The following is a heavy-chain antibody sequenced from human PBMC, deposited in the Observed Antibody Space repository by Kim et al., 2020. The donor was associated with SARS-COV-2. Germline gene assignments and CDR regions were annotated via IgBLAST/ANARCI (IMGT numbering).Heavy chain of an antibody. CDR3: ARLHYGDYDYYDMDV. Sequence: GGSLRLSCAASGFTFSSYSMNWVRQAPGKGLEWVSSISSSSSYIYYADSVKGRFTISRDNAKNSLYLQMNSLRAEDTAVYYCARLHYGDYDYYDMDVWGQGNTVTVSS. CDR1: GFTFSSYS. D-gene: IGHD4-17*01. V-gene: IGHV3-21*01. J-gene: IGHJ6*02. CDR2: ISSSSSYI.